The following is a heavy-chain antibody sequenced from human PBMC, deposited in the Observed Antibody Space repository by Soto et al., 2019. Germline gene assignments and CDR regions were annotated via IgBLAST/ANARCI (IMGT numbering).Heavy chain of an antibody. CDR3: ARSIVVVTALDY. CDR1: GYTFTSYA. V-gene: IGHV1-3*05. Sequence: QVQLVQSGAEEKKPGASVKVSCKASGYTFTSYAMHGVRQAPGQRLEWMGWINAGNGNTKYSQKLQGRVTINRDTSASTADMELSSLRSADTAVYYCARSIVVVTALDYWGQGTLVTVS. J-gene: IGHJ4*02. D-gene: IGHD2-21*02. CDR2: INAGNGNT.